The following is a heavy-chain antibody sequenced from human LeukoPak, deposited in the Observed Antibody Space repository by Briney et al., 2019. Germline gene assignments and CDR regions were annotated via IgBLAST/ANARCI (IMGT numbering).Heavy chain of an antibody. D-gene: IGHD3-22*01. CDR3: ARGSSGYRFGT. V-gene: IGHV4-30-2*01. CDR2: IYHSGST. J-gene: IGHJ3*01. CDR1: GGSISSGGYS. Sequence: SETLSLTCAVSGGSISSGGYSWSWIRQPPGKGLEWIGYIYHSGSTYYNPSLKSRVTISVDRSKNQFSLKLSSVTAADTAVYYCARGSSGYRFGTWGQGTMVTVSS.